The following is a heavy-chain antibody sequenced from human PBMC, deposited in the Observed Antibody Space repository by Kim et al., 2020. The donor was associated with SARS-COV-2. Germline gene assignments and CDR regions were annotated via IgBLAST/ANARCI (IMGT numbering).Heavy chain of an antibody. CDR3: ARAGLPQPPPYYDFSDYYGMDV. V-gene: IGHV4-59*13. CDR2: IYYSGST. Sequence: SETLSLTCTVSGGSISSYYWSWIRQPPGKGLEWIWYIYYSGSTNYNPSLKSRVTISVDTSKNQFSLKLSSVTAADTAVYYCARAGLPQPPPYYDFSDYYGMDVWGQGTTVTVSS. J-gene: IGHJ6*02. CDR1: GGSISSYY. D-gene: IGHD3-3*01.